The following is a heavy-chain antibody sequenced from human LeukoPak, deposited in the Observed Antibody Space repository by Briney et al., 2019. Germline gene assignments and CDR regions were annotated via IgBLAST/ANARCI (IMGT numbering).Heavy chain of an antibody. CDR2: ISSSSSTI. Sequence: PGGSLRLSCAASGFTFSSYSMNWVRQAPGKGLEWVSYISSSSSTIYYADSVKGRFTISRDNAKNSPYLQMNSLRAEDTAVYYCARVLSVSYYGSGSYYPDYWGQGTLVTVSS. D-gene: IGHD3-10*01. CDR3: ARVLSVSYYGSGSYYPDY. CDR1: GFTFSSYS. J-gene: IGHJ4*02. V-gene: IGHV3-48*01.